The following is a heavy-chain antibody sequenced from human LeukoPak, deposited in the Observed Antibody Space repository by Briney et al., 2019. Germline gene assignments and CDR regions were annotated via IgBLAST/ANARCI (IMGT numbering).Heavy chain of an antibody. Sequence: PGGSLRLSCAASGFTFSSYSMNWVHQAPGKGLEWVSSISSATDYIYYADSVKGRFTISRDNAKDSLYLQMNSLRAEDTAVYYCASSGIVVIAATYGSAFDYWGQGTLVTVSS. CDR1: GFTFSSYS. CDR2: ISSATDYI. CDR3: ASSGIVVIAATYGSAFDY. D-gene: IGHD2-15*01. V-gene: IGHV3-21*01. J-gene: IGHJ4*02.